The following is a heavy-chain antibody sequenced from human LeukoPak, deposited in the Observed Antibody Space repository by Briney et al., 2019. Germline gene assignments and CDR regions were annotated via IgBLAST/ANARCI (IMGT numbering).Heavy chain of an antibody. Sequence: GESLKISCKGSGYSFTIYWFGWVRPMPGKGLEWMGIIYPGDSDTRYSPSFQGQVTISVDKSISTAYLQWNSLKASDTAMYYCARGDSSGYYYVDYWGQGTLVTVSS. CDR2: IYPGDSDT. D-gene: IGHD3-22*01. V-gene: IGHV5-51*01. CDR1: GYSFTIYW. CDR3: ARGDSSGYYYVDY. J-gene: IGHJ4*02.